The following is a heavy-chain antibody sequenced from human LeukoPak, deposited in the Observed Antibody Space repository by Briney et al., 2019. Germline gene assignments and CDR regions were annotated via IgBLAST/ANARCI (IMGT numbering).Heavy chain of an antibody. D-gene: IGHD3-9*01. CDR2: VSHSDFNKSNGDIT. Sequence: SETLSLTCTVSGGSISEDYWSWIRQPPGMGLEWIGYVSHSDFNKSNGDITNYNPSLESRITTSVDTSKNQFSLKLSSVTAADTAVYYCARKARYFDWSRPFYYFDYWGQGTLVTVSS. J-gene: IGHJ4*02. CDR3: ARKARYFDWSRPFYYFDY. CDR1: GGSISEDY. V-gene: IGHV4-59*12.